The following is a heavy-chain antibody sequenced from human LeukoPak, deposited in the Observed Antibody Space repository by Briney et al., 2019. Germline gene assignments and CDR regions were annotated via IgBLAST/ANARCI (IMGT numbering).Heavy chain of an antibody. V-gene: IGHV4-39*07. CDR2: IYYSGST. CDR1: GGSISSSSYY. CDR3: ARGGNYWPQWWFDP. D-gene: IGHD1-26*01. J-gene: IGHJ5*02. Sequence: SETLSLTCTVSGGSISSSSYYWGWIRQPPGKGLEWIGSIYYSGSTHYNPSLKSRVTTSVDTSKNQFSLKLSSVTAADTAVYYCARGGNYWPQWWFDPWGRGTLVSVSS.